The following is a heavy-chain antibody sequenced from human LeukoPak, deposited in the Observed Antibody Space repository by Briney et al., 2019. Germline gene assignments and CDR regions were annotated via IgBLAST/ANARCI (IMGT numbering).Heavy chain of an antibody. Sequence: MAGGSLRLSCAASGFTFSDYYMSWIRQAPGKGLEWVSYISSSGSTIYYADSVKGRLTISRDNAKNSLYLQMNSLRAEDTAVYYCARDLGRSNWFDPWGQGTLVTVSS. V-gene: IGHV3-11*04. CDR3: ARDLGRSNWFDP. CDR1: GFTFSDYY. CDR2: ISSSGSTI. J-gene: IGHJ5*02.